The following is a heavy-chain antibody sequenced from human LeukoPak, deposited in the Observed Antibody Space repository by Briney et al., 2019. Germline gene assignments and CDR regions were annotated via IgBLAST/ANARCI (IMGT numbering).Heavy chain of an antibody. CDR2: ISGSGGST. CDR3: ASAYSSGWYGPFEY. Sequence: PGGSLILSCAASGFTFSSYAMSWVRQAPGKGLEWVSVISGSGGSTYYADSVKGRFTVSRDNSKNTLYLQMNSLRAEDTAVYYCASAYSSGWYGPFEYWGQGTLVTVSS. D-gene: IGHD6-19*01. CDR1: GFTFSSYA. V-gene: IGHV3-23*01. J-gene: IGHJ4*02.